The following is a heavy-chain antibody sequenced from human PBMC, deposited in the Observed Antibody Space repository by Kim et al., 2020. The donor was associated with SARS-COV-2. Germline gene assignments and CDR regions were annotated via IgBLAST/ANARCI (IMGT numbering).Heavy chain of an antibody. CDR2: IYHNGNT. J-gene: IGHJ3*02. D-gene: IGHD2-8*01. CDR3: ARNGEPAAFDI. V-gene: IGHV4-30-2*01. Sequence: SETLSLTCVVSGGSISSGGYSWTWIRQPPGRVLEWIGYIYHNGNTYYNPSLNSRVTISVDRSKNQFSLKLTSVTAADTAVYYCARNGEPAAFDIWGQGTMVTVSP. CDR1: GGSISSGGYS.